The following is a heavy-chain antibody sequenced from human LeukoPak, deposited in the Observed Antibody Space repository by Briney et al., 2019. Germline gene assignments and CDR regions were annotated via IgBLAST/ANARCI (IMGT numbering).Heavy chain of an antibody. CDR2: INYDGNNK. D-gene: IGHD1-26*01. J-gene: IGHJ3*02. Sequence: GGSLRLSCAASGFSFSSYGIHWVRQAPGKGLEWVAFINYDGNNKYFADSVKGRFTISRDNPKNTLYLQMNSLRAEDTAVYYCAKDGGIAGARDAFDIWGQGTMVTVSS. V-gene: IGHV3-30*02. CDR1: GFSFSSYG. CDR3: AKDGGIAGARDAFDI.